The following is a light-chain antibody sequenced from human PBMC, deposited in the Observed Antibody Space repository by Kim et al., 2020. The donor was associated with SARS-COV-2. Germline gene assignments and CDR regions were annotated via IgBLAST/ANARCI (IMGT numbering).Light chain of an antibody. Sequence: LSLWPGEGGTLSCRASQSVRYLAWYQQKPGQAPRLLIHDASNRVPGVPARFSGSGSGTDFTLTITTLEPEDFAVYYCLQRSAWPTVGGGTKVDIK. J-gene: IGKJ4*01. CDR1: QSVRY. V-gene: IGKV3-11*01. CDR3: LQRSAWPT. CDR2: DAS.